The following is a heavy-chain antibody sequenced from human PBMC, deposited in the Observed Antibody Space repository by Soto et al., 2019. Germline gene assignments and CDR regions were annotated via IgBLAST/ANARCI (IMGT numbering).Heavy chain of an antibody. CDR2: IYSGGST. CDR3: ARLAPLRSAFDI. V-gene: IGHV3-66*04. J-gene: IGHJ3*02. CDR1: GFTVSSNY. Sequence: EVQLVESGGGLVQPGGSLRLSCAASGFTVSSNYMSWVRQAPGKGLEWVSVIYSGGSTYYADSVKGRFTISRDNSKNTLYLQINSLRAEDTAVYYCARLAPLRSAFDIWGQGTMVTVSS. D-gene: IGHD4-17*01.